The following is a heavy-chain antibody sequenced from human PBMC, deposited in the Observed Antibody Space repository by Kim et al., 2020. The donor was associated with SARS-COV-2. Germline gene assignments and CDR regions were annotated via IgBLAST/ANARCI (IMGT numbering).Heavy chain of an antibody. CDR3: ARQSPTYWGWSYYYGMDV. J-gene: IGHJ6*02. V-gene: IGHV4-59*01. D-gene: IGHD7-27*01. Sequence: SETLSLTCTVSGGSISSYYWSWIRQPPGKGLEWIGYIYYSGSTNYNPSLKSRVTISVDTSKNQFSLKLSSVTAADTAVYYCARQSPTYWGWSYYYGMDVWGQGTTVTVSS. CDR1: GGSISSYY. CDR2: IYYSGST.